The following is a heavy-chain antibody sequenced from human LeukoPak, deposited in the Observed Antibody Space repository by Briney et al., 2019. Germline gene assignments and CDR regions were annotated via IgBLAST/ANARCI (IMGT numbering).Heavy chain of an antibody. D-gene: IGHD5-18*01. CDR2: ISWNGGSI. CDR3: AKDMSGYSYGPFDY. J-gene: IGHJ4*02. Sequence: GGSLRLSCAASGFTFDDYAMHWVRQAPGKGLEWVSGISWNGGSIGYADSVKGRFTISRGNAKNSLYLQMNSLRAEDTALYYCAKDMSGYSYGPFDYWGQGTLVTVSS. CDR1: GFTFDDYA. V-gene: IGHV3-9*01.